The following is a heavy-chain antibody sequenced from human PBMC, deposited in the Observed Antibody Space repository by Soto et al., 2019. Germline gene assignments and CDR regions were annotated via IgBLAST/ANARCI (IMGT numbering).Heavy chain of an antibody. CDR3: ARLVPGAEAWFGP. Sequence: QVQLVQSGGEVKRPGASVKVSCKTSGYTFSNYGITWERQAPGQPLEWLGWISLYSDGTNYAQKYQGREAMTTHTSTTTAYMELRLLRSDDTAVYDCARLVPGAEAWFGPWGEGTLITVSS. J-gene: IGHJ5*02. V-gene: IGHV1-18*01. CDR1: GYTFSNYG. CDR2: ISLYSDGT. D-gene: IGHD2-2*01.